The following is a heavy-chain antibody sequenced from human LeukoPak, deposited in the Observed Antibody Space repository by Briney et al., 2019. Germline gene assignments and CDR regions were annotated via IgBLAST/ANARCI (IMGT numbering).Heavy chain of an antibody. V-gene: IGHV3-23*01. Sequence: GESLRLSCAASGFTFSSYAMSWVRQAPGKGLEWVSAISGSGGSTYYADSVKGRFTISRDNSKNTLYLQMNSLRAEDTAVYYCAKGQPVDIVVVPAAIAWFDPWGQGTLVTVSS. D-gene: IGHD2-2*02. CDR3: AKGQPVDIVVVPAAIAWFDP. CDR2: ISGSGGST. CDR1: GFTFSSYA. J-gene: IGHJ5*02.